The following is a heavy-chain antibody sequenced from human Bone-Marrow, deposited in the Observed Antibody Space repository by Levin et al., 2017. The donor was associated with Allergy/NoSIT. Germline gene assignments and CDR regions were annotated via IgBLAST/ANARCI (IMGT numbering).Heavy chain of an antibody. CDR2: IYYSGST. V-gene: IGHV4-59*01. D-gene: IGHD2-2*01. CDR1: GGSINNFY. Sequence: SETLSLTCTVSGGSINNFYWNWIRQPPGKGLEWIGYIYYSGSTNYNPSLKSRVTISVDTSKNQFSLKLNSVTAADTAVYYCARAFCSSTSCWRDGLDVWGQGTTVTVSS. J-gene: IGHJ6*02. CDR3: ARAFCSSTSCWRDGLDV.